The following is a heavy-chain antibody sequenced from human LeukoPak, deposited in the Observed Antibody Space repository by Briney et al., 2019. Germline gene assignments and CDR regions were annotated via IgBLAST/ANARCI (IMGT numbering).Heavy chain of an antibody. V-gene: IGHV3-74*01. D-gene: IGHD5-12*01. CDR3: ARDSNRRYSGYGFFDY. Sequence: GGSLRLSCAASGFTFSNHWMHWVRQAPGKGLVWVSHITTDGSTTSYADSVKGRFTISRDNAKNSLYLQMNSLRAEDTAVYYCARDSNRRYSGYGFFDYWGQGTLVTVSS. J-gene: IGHJ4*02. CDR2: ITTDGSTT. CDR1: GFTFSNHW.